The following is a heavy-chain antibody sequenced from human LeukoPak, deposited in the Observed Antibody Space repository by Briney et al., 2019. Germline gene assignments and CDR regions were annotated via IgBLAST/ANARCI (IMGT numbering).Heavy chain of an antibody. CDR1: GFTFSSYS. CDR3: ARDRGAEAVAESDY. CDR2: ISSSSSYI. V-gene: IGHV3-21*01. D-gene: IGHD6-19*01. Sequence: GGSLRLSCAASGFTFSSYSMNWVRQAPGKGLEWISSISSSSSYIYYADSVKGRFTISRDNAKNSLYLQMNSLRAEDTAVYYCARDRGAEAVAESDYWGQGTLVTVSS. J-gene: IGHJ4*02.